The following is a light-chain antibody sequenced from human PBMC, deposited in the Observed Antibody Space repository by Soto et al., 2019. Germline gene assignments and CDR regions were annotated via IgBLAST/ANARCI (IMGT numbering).Light chain of an antibody. CDR1: QSVSSN. V-gene: IGKV3-15*01. Sequence: EIVMTQSPATLSVSPGERATLSCRASQSVSSNLAWYQQKPGQAPRLLIYGASTRATGIPARFSDSGSGTEFTLTISSLQSEDVAVYYCQQYNNWPGYTFGQGTKLEIK. CDR2: GAS. CDR3: QQYNNWPGYT. J-gene: IGKJ2*01.